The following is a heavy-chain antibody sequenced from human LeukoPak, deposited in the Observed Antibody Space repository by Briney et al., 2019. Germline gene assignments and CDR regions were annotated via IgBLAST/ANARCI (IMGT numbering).Heavy chain of an antibody. CDR3: ATDRGASGLKD. Sequence: SETPSLTCAVSGESFSGNFWTWIRQSPGKGLEWIGEIDNNGITNYNPSLESRVTISVDTSKNQFSLRLTSVTAADTAVYYCATDRGASGLKDWGQGTLVTVSS. CDR2: IDNNGIT. D-gene: IGHD6-19*01. CDR1: GESFSGNF. J-gene: IGHJ4*02. V-gene: IGHV4-34*01.